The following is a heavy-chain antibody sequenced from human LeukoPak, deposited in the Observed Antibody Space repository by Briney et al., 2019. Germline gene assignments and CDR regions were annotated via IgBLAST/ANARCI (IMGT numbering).Heavy chain of an antibody. CDR3: ASGPTEAGASDI. D-gene: IGHD1-1*01. CDR2: INPNSGGT. CDR1: GYTFTVYY. V-gene: IGHV1-2*02. J-gene: IGHJ3*02. Sequence: ASVTVSCKASGYTFTVYYMHWVRQAPGQGLEWMGWINPNSGGTNYAQKFQGRVTMTRDTSISTAYMELSRLRSDDTAVYYCASGPTEAGASDIWGQGTMVTVSS.